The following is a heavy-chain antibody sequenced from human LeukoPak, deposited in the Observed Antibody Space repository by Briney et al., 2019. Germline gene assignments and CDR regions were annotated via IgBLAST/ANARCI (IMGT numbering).Heavy chain of an antibody. CDR1: GFTFSSYA. D-gene: IGHD3-3*01. V-gene: IGHV3-64*01. CDR2: ISSNGGST. Sequence: GGSLRLSCAASGFTFSSYAMHWVRQAPGKGLEYVSAISSNGGSTYYANSVKGRFTISRDNSKNTLYLQMGSLRAEDMAVYYCARGFGVLSKDGFLEWLLYSPLDYWGQGTLVTVSS. J-gene: IGHJ4*02. CDR3: ARGFGVLSKDGFLEWLLYSPLDY.